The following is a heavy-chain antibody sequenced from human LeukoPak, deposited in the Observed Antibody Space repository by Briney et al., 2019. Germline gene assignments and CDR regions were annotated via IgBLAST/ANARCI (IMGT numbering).Heavy chain of an antibody. J-gene: IGHJ4*02. Sequence: PGGSLRLSCAASGFTFSNYWMSWVRQAPGKGLEWVANIKEDGSAKHYVDSVKGRFTISRDNAKNSLYLQMNSLRAEDTAVYYCGRVNYGDYRWGQGTLVTVSS. CDR3: GRVNYGDYR. CDR1: GFTFSNYW. CDR2: IKEDGSAK. D-gene: IGHD4-17*01. V-gene: IGHV3-7*04.